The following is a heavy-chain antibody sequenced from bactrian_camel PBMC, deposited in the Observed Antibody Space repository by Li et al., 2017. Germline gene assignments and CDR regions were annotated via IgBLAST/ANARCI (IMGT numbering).Heavy chain of an antibody. Sequence: HVQLVESGGGLVQSGGSLRLSCVASGFTFTSYWMHWVRQAPGKGLEWVSVITASGRSTDYAESVEGRFTISRDNARSTLYLQLSNVGPGDTATYYCAKAFYALSESYHVKGQGTQVTVS. D-gene: IGHD1*01. CDR2: ITASGRST. J-gene: IGHJ4*01. CDR1: GFTFTSYW. V-gene: IGHV3S1*01.